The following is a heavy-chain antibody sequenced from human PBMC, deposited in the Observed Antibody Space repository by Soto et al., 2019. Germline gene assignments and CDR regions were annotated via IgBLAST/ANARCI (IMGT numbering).Heavy chain of an antibody. J-gene: IGHJ4*02. CDR1: GFTFSSYY. CDR3: ARDFYGDPPALDY. D-gene: IGHD4-17*01. V-gene: IGHV3-74*01. CDR2: IKTDVSFS. Sequence: EVQLVESGGGLVQPGGSLRLSCAASGFTFSSYYMHWVRQAPGTGLVWISRIKTDVSFSSYADSVKGRFTISRDNARNTLFLQMNSLSDDDTAVYYCARDFYGDPPALDYWGQGTLVSVSS.